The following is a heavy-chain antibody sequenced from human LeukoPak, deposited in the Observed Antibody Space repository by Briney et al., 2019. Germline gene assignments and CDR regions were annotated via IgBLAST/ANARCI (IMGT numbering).Heavy chain of an antibody. V-gene: IGHV3-7*01. CDR3: ARGTMFPYYFDY. CDR2: IKLDGSAT. CDR1: GFTFSNFW. J-gene: IGHJ4*02. D-gene: IGHD3-10*02. Sequence: GGSLRLSCAAPGFTFSNFWMAWVRQVPGKGPEWVADIKLDGSATYYLDSVRGRFTISRDNAKNSLYLQMNSLRAEDTAVYYCARGTMFPYYFDYWGQGTLVTVSS.